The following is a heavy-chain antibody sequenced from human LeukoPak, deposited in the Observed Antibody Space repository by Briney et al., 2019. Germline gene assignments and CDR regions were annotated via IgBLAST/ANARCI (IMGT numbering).Heavy chain of an antibody. CDR2: INHSGST. Sequence: SETLSLTXAVYGGSFSGYYWSWIRQTPGKGLEWIGEINHSGSTNYNPSLKSRVTISVDTSKNQFSLKLSSVTAADTAVYYCARGRVLMVYAIKKAYFDYWGQGTLVTVSS. J-gene: IGHJ4*02. CDR3: ARGRVLMVYAIKKAYFDY. D-gene: IGHD2-8*01. V-gene: IGHV4-34*01. CDR1: GGSFSGYY.